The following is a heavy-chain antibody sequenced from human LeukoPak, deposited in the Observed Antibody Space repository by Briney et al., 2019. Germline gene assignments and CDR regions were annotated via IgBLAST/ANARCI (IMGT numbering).Heavy chain of an antibody. CDR2: MNPNSGNT. D-gene: IGHD3-22*01. CDR1: GGTFSSYA. J-gene: IGHJ4*02. V-gene: IGHV1-8*02. Sequence: ASVNVSCKASGGTFSSYAISWVRQATGQGLEWMGWMNPNSGNTGYAQKFQGRVTMTRNTSISTAYMELSSLRSEDTAVYSCARGFFRGYYDSSGYLVVYWGQGPLVTVSS. CDR3: ARGFFRGYYDSSGYLVVY.